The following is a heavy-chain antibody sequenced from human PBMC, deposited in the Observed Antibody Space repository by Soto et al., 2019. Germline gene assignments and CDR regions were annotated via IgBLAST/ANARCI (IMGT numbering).Heavy chain of an antibody. J-gene: IGHJ6*02. CDR3: ARVVYCSSTSCYRGDYGMDV. CDR2: IYYSGST. V-gene: IGHV4-30-4*01. CDR1: GGSISSGGFY. Sequence: PSETLSLTCTVSGGSISSGGFYWGWMRQPPGKGREWIGYIYYSGSTYYNPSLKSRVTISVDTSKNQFSLKLSSVTAANTAVYYCARVVYCSSTSCYRGDYGMDVWGQGTTVTVSS. D-gene: IGHD2-2*01.